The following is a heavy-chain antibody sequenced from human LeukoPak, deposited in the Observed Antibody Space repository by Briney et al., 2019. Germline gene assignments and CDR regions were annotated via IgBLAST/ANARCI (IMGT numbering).Heavy chain of an antibody. CDR1: GGTFSSDA. Sequence: SVKVSCKASGGTFSSDAISWLRQAPGQGLEWMGGIIPIFGTANYAQKFQGRVTITTDESTSTAYMELSSLRSEDTAVYYCARAIAVAGSHYYYYMDVWGKGTTVTVSS. CDR2: IIPIFGTA. D-gene: IGHD6-19*01. V-gene: IGHV1-69*05. CDR3: ARAIAVAGSHYYYYMDV. J-gene: IGHJ6*03.